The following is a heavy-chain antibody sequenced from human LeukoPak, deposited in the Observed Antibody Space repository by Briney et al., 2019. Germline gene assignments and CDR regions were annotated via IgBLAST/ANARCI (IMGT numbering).Heavy chain of an antibody. V-gene: IGHV1-46*01. CDR1: GYTFTSYY. CDR2: INPSGGST. Sequence: ASVEVSCKASGYTFTSYYMHWVRQAPGQGLGWMGIINPSGGSTSYAQKFQGRVTMTRDTSTSTVYMELSSLRSEDTAVYYCAREEFAYYSFDYWGQGTLVTVSS. CDR3: AREEFAYYSFDY. J-gene: IGHJ4*02. D-gene: IGHD2-21*01.